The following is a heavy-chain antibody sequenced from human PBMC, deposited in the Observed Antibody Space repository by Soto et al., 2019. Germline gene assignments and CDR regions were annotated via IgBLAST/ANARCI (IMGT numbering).Heavy chain of an antibody. Sequence: SETLSLTCTVSGDSISSGGYFWNWIRHHPGKGLELIGYIFYSGTTFYNTSLKGRLSISVDTSNNQFSLNLTSVTAADTAVYFCARGRLPWRYFDXWGQGALFTVSX. CDR3: ARGRLPWRYFDX. CDR2: IFYSGTT. D-gene: IGHD4-17*01. J-gene: IGHJ4*02. CDR1: GDSISSGGYF. V-gene: IGHV4-31*03.